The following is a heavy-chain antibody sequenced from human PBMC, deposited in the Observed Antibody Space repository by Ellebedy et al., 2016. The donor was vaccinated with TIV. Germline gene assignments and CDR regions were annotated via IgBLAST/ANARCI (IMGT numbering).Heavy chain of an antibody. CDR3: ARTYQNGLDV. J-gene: IGHJ6*02. CDR1: GNTLTTYG. D-gene: IGHD2-2*01. Sequence: ASVKVSCKTSGNTLTTYGISWVRQAPGHGLEWMGWISGYSGKRNFAQKFQGRLNITTDTSTNTAFMEMRSLRSDDTAVYYCARTYQNGLDVWGPGTTVTVS. CDR2: ISGYSGKR. V-gene: IGHV1-18*01.